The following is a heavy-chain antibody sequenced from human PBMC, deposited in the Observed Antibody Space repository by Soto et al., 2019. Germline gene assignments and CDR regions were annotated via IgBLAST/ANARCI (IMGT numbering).Heavy chain of an antibody. CDR2: INSDGSST. V-gene: IGHV3-74*01. CDR3: AREPYSGYGHFDD. CDR1: GFTFSSYW. Sequence: EVQLVESGGGLVQPGGSLRLSCAASGFTFSSYWMHWVRQAPGKGLVWVSRINSDGSSTNYADSVKGRFTISRDNAKNTLYLQMNSLRAEDTAVYYCAREPYSGYGHFDDWGQGTLVTVSS. J-gene: IGHJ4*02. D-gene: IGHD5-12*01.